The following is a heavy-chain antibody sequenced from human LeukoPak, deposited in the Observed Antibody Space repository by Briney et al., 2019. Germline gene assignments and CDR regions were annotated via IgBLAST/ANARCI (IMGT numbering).Heavy chain of an antibody. J-gene: IGHJ4*02. CDR2: IYYSGST. V-gene: IGHV4-39*01. D-gene: IGHD3-10*01. CDR1: GGSISSSSYY. CDR3: ASRAKGTEDY. Sequence: PSETLSLTCTVSGGSISSSSYYWGWIRQPPGKGLEWIGSIYYSGSTYYNPSLKSRVTISVGTSKNQFSLKLSSVTAADTAVYYCASRAKGTEDYWGQGTLVTVSS.